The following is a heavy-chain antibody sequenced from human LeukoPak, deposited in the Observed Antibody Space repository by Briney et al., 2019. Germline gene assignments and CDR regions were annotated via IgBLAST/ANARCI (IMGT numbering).Heavy chain of an antibody. V-gene: IGHV3-53*01. D-gene: IGHD1-26*01. Sequence: GGSLRLSCAASGFTVSSNYMSWVRQAPGKGLEWVSVIYSGGSTYYADSVKGRFTISRDNSKNTLYLQMNSLRAEDTAVYYCARDMSGSHSPNDYWGQGTLVTVSS. CDR1: GFTVSSNY. J-gene: IGHJ4*02. CDR2: IYSGGST. CDR3: ARDMSGSHSPNDY.